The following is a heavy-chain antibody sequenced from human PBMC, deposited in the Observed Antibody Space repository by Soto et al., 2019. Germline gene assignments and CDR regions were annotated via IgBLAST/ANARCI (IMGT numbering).Heavy chain of an antibody. CDR2: IYYSGST. V-gene: IGHV4-39*01. CDR3: ARQGGVLRFLEWSPWDY. D-gene: IGHD3-3*01. Sequence: QLQLQESGPGLVKPSETLSLTCTVSGGSISSSSYYWGWIRQPPGKGLEWIGSIYYSGSTYYNPSLKSRVTISVDTSKNQFSLKLSSVTAADTAVYYCARQGGVLRFLEWSPWDYWGQGTLVTVSS. J-gene: IGHJ4*02. CDR1: GGSISSSSYY.